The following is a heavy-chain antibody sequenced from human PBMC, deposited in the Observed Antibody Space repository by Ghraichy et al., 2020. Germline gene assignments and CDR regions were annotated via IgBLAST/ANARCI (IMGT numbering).Heavy chain of an antibody. CDR2: IYTSGNT. CDR1: GGSISNYY. D-gene: IGHD6-19*01. CDR3: ARTETSGSYGSVYFHP. V-gene: IGHV4-4*07. Sequence: SETLSLTCTVSGGSISNYYWSWIRQPAGKGLEWIGRIYTSGNTNYSPSLKSRVTMSVDTSRNQFSLILSSVTAADTAVYYCARTETSGSYGSVYFHPWGQGTLVTVSS. J-gene: IGHJ5*02.